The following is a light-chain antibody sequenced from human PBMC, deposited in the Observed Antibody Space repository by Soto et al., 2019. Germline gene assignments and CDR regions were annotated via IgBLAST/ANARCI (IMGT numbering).Light chain of an antibody. Sequence: EIVLTQSPATLSLSPGERATLSCRASQSVSSYLAWYQQKPGQAPRLLIYDASNRATGIPARFSGSGSGTDFTLTISSLEPEDVAVYYCQQYYNTPPYTFGQGTKLEI. V-gene: IGKV3-11*01. CDR3: QQYYNTPPYT. J-gene: IGKJ2*01. CDR2: DAS. CDR1: QSVSSY.